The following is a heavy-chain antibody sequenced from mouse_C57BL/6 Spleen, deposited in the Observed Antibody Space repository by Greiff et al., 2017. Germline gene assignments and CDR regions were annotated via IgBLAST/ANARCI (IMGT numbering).Heavy chain of an antibody. V-gene: IGHV5-6*01. Sequence: EAQLVESGGDLVKPGGSLKLSCAASGFTFSSYGMSWVRQTPDKRLEWVATISSGGSYTYYPDSVKGRFTISRDNAKNTLYLQMSSLKSEDTAMYYCASQLGGIYFDYWGQGTTLTVSS. D-gene: IGHD4-1*01. J-gene: IGHJ2*01. CDR3: ASQLGGIYFDY. CDR2: ISSGGSYT. CDR1: GFTFSSYG.